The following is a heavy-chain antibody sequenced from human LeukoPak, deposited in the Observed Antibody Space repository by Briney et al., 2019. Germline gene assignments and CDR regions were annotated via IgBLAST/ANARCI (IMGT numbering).Heavy chain of an antibody. V-gene: IGHV3-23*01. D-gene: IGHD5-12*01. Sequence: GGSLRLSCAASGFTFSSYAMGWVRQAPGKGLEWVSLISGNGGATYYADSVKGRFTISRDNSKDTLYLQMNTLRAEDTAIYYCTKRRGYNFDYWGQGTLVTVSS. J-gene: IGHJ4*02. CDR1: GFTFSSYA. CDR3: TKRRGYNFDY. CDR2: ISGNGGAT.